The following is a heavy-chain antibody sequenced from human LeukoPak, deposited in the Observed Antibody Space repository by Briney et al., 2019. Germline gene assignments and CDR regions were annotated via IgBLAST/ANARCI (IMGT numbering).Heavy chain of an antibody. V-gene: IGHV3-64*01. D-gene: IGHD1-1*01. CDR1: GFTFSSYA. J-gene: IGHJ4*02. CDR2: ISSNGGST. Sequence: QSGGSLRLSCAASGFTFSSYAMHWVRQAPGKGLEYVSAISSNGGSTYYANSVKGRFTISRDNSKNTLYLQMGSLRAEDMAVYYCARDRGRTRYKDQLGVYYFDYWGQGTLVTVSS. CDR3: ARDRGRTRYKDQLGVYYFDY.